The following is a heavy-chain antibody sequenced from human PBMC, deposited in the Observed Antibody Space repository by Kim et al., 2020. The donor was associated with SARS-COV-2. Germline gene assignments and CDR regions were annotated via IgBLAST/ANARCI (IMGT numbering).Heavy chain of an antibody. V-gene: IGHV3-30-3*01. D-gene: IGHD3-22*01. CDR3: ARDRNYYDSSGYYYPRYYYYYGMDV. J-gene: IGHJ6*02. CDR1: GFTFSSYA. CDR2: ISYDGSNK. Sequence: RSLCSACAASGFTFSSYAMHWVRQAPGKGLEWVAVISYDGSNKYYADSVKGRFTISRDNSKNTLYLQMNSLRAEDTAVYYCARDRNYYDSSGYYYPRYYYYYGMDVWGQGTKVTV.